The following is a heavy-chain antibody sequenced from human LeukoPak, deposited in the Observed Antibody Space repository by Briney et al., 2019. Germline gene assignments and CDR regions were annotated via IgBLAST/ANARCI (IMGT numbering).Heavy chain of an antibody. CDR1: GFNFNDYS. Sequence: PGGSLRLSCEVSGFNFNDYSMHWVRQAPGKGLEWVSVIYGAGSTYYADSVKGRFTISRDNSKNTLYLQMNSLRAEDTAVYYCATPRSGYYYYFDYWGQGTLVAVSS. J-gene: IGHJ4*02. CDR2: IYGAGST. CDR3: ATPRSGYYYYFDY. V-gene: IGHV3-66*01. D-gene: IGHD3-22*01.